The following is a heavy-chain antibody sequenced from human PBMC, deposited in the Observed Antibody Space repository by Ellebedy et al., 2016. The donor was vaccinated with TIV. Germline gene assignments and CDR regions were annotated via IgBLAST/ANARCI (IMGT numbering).Heavy chain of an antibody. CDR2: LHPSSGGT. CDR1: GYIFTAYP. D-gene: IGHD6-6*01. V-gene: IGHV1-2*02. CDR3: ASFPYISTSSAY. J-gene: IGHJ4*02. Sequence: AASVKVSCKTSGYIFTAYPIHWVRQAPGQGLEWMGWLHPSSGGTNYAQNFQGRVSMTRDTSISTAYMELSRLNSDDTAVYYCASFPYISTSSAYWGQGTLVTVSS.